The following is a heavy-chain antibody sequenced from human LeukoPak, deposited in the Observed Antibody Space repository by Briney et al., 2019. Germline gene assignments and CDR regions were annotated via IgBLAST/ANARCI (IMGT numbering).Heavy chain of an antibody. J-gene: IGHJ4*02. CDR2: IYSTGST. D-gene: IGHD6-19*01. V-gene: IGHV4-4*07. CDR3: ARANPLAGRGEFDY. Sequence: SETLSLTCTASGVSISSSSWSWIRQPAGKGLEWIGRIYSTGSTNYSPSLKSRVTMSVDTSKNQFSLKLSSVTAADTAVYYCARANPLAGRGEFDYWGQGTLVTVSS. CDR1: GVSISSSS.